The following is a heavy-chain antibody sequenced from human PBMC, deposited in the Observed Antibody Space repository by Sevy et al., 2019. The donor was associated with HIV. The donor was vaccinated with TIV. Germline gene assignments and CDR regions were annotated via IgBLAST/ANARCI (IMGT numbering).Heavy chain of an antibody. D-gene: IGHD6-6*01. CDR2: IIPIFGTA. J-gene: IGHJ6*02. V-gene: IGHV1-69*13. CDR1: GGTFSSYA. Sequence: ASVKVSCKASGGTFSSYAISWVRQAPGQGLEWMGGIIPIFGTANYAQKFQGRVTITADESTSTGYMELSSLRSEDTAVYYCARVVGMAARPGLYGMDVWGQGTTVTVSS. CDR3: ARVVGMAARPGLYGMDV.